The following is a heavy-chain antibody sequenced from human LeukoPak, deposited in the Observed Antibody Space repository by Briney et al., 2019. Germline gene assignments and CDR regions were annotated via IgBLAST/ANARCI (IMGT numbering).Heavy chain of an antibody. Sequence: PGGSLRLSCAASGFTFSNYNLNWVRQAPGKGLEWVSYISTSSGTVFYADSVKGRFTISRDNAKNSLYLQMNSLRAEDTAVYYCARGGDPGYWGQGTLVTVSS. CDR2: ISTSSGTV. V-gene: IGHV3-48*04. CDR1: GFTFSNYN. J-gene: IGHJ4*02. D-gene: IGHD2-21*02. CDR3: ARGGDPGY.